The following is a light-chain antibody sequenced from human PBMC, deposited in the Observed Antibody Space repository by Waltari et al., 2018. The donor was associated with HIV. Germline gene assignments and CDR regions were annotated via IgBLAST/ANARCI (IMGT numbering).Light chain of an antibody. CDR2: SAS. Sequence: VQMAQSPSSLSASVGDRFISTCLASQNIGTYLIWYQQKPGKAPLLLIYSASSLHTGVPSRFSGGGSGTDFTLTISSLQPEDFVTYYCQQTYSTPRAFGQGTKVDMK. CDR1: QNIGTY. J-gene: IGKJ1*01. V-gene: IGKV1-39*01. CDR3: QQTYSTPRA.